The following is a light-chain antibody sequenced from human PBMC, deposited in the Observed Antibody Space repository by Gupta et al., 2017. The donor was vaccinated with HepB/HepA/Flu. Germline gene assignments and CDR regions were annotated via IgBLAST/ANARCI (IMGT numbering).Light chain of an antibody. Sequence: QSVLTQPPSVSAAPAQKVTISCSGSSSNIGNNYVSWYQQLPGTAPKFLIYDDNKRPSGSPDRFSGSKSGTSATLGITGLQTGDEADYYGGVWDNSLSVYVFGTGTKVTVL. CDR3: GVWDNSLSVYV. CDR1: SSNIGNNY. CDR2: DDN. J-gene: IGLJ1*01. V-gene: IGLV1-51*01.